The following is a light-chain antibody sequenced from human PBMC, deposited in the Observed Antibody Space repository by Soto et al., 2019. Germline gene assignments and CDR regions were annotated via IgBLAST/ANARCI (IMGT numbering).Light chain of an antibody. J-gene: IGKJ1*01. CDR3: QQYSSYSWT. CDR2: KAS. CDR1: QSISSW. Sequence: DIQMTQSPFTLSASVGDRVTITCRASQSISSWLAWYQQKPGKAPKLLIYKASSLESGVPSRFSGSGFGTVFTLTISSLQPDDFADYYCQQYSSYSWTFGQGTKVEIK. V-gene: IGKV1-5*03.